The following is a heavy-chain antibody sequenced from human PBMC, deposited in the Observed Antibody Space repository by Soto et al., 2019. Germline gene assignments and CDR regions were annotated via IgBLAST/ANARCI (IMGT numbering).Heavy chain of an antibody. V-gene: IGHV3-30-3*01. J-gene: IGHJ4*02. Sequence: GSLRLSCAASGFTFSSYAMHWVRQAPGKGLEWVAVISYDGSNKYYADSVKGRFTISRDNSKNTLYLQMNSLRAEDTAVYYCARDKIAVAGPSDYWGQGTLVTVSS. CDR2: ISYDGSNK. D-gene: IGHD6-19*01. CDR3: ARDKIAVAGPSDY. CDR1: GFTFSSYA.